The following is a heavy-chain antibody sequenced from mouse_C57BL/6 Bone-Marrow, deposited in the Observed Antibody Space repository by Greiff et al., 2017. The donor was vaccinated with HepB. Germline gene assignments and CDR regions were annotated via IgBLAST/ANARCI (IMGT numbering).Heavy chain of an antibody. J-gene: IGHJ2*01. CDR1: GFNIKDYY. V-gene: IGHV14-2*01. CDR3: ARAFFNYGSSPYYFDY. CDR2: IDPEDGET. D-gene: IGHD1-1*01. Sequence: EVKLLESGAELVKPGASVKLSCTASGFNIKDYYMHWVKQRTEQGLEWIGRIDPEDGETKYAPKFQGKATITADTSSNTAYLQLSSLTSEDTAVYYCARAFFNYGSSPYYFDYWGQGTTLTVSS.